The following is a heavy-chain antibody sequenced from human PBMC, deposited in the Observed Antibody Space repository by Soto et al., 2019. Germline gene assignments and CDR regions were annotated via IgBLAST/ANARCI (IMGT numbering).Heavy chain of an antibody. Sequence: SETLSLTCAVYGGSFSGYYWSWIRQPPGKGLEWIGEINHSGSTNYNPSLKSRVTISVDTSKNQFSLKLSSVTAADTAVYYCARSRGYGMDVCGQGTTVTVSS. J-gene: IGHJ6*02. V-gene: IGHV4-34*01. D-gene: IGHD3-10*01. CDR2: INHSGST. CDR1: GGSFSGYY. CDR3: ARSRGYGMDV.